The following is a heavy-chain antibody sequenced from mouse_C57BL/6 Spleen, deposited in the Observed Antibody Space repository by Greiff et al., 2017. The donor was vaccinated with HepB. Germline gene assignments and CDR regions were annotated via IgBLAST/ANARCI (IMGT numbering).Heavy chain of an antibody. CDR2: IYPGDGDT. J-gene: IGHJ4*01. Sequence: VQLQQSGPELVKPGASVKISCKASGYAFSSSWMNWVKQRPGKGLEWIGRIYPGDGDTNYNGKFKGKATLTADKSSSTAYMQLSSLTSEDSAVYFCAHYYGSSSYAMDYWGQGTSVTVSS. D-gene: IGHD1-1*01. V-gene: IGHV1-82*01. CDR3: AHYYGSSSYAMDY. CDR1: GYAFSSSW.